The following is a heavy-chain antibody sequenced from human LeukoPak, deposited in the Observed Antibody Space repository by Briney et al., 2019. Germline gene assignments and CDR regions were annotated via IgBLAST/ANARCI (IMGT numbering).Heavy chain of an antibody. V-gene: IGHV3-23*01. J-gene: IGHJ2*01. CDR1: GFTFGTYG. CDR2: ITGSSTWT. Sequence: AGGSLRLSCEASGFTFGTYGMTWVRQAPGKGLEWVSGITGSSTWTYYADSVRGRFTISRDNSKNTLHLQMNNLTADDTAIYYCARELVSLGTGYFDLWGRGTPVTVSS. CDR3: ARELVSLGTGYFDL. D-gene: IGHD7-27*01.